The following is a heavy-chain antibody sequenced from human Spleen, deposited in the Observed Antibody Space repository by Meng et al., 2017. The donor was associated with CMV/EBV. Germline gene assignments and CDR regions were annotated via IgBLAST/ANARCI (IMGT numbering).Heavy chain of an antibody. J-gene: IGHJ5*02. CDR1: GSFSVYS. D-gene: IGHD3-22*01. CDR2: INHSGST. V-gene: IGHV4-34*01. Sequence: GSFSVYSWSWIRQPPGKGLEWIGEINHSGSTTYNPSLKSRVTISVDTSKNQFSLKLSSVTAADTAVYYCARAVNYDSSGYYGNWFDPWGQGTLVTVSS. CDR3: ARAVNYDSSGYYGNWFDP.